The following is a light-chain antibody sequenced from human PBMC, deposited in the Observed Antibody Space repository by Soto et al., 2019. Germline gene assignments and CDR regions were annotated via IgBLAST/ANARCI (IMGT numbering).Light chain of an antibody. CDR1: QDINNY. Sequence: GDRVTITCQASQDINNYVNWYQQKPGKAPKLLIFDASTLKTGVPSRFSGSGSGTEFTLTISSLQPEDFATYYCQQLNSYPFTVGQGTRLEIK. J-gene: IGKJ5*01. CDR3: QQLNSYPFT. CDR2: DAS. V-gene: IGKV1-33*01.